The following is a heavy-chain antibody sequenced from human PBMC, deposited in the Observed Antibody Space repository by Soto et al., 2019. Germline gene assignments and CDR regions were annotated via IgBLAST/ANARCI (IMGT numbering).Heavy chain of an antibody. CDR3: ARPWRSSSWYDWFDP. V-gene: IGHV1-3*01. J-gene: IGHJ5*02. D-gene: IGHD6-13*01. CDR1: GYTFTSYA. Sequence: WXSVKVSCNASGYTFTSYAMHWVRQAPGQGLEWMGWINAGNGNTKYSQKFQGRVTITRDTSASTDYMELSSLRSEDTAVYYCARPWRSSSWYDWFDPWGQGTLVTVSS. CDR2: INAGNGNT.